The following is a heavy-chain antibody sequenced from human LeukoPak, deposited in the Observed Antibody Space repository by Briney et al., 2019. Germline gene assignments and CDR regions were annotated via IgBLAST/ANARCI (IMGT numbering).Heavy chain of an antibody. CDR2: MNPKSGNT. Sequence: GASVKVSCKASGYTFTSYGISWVRQVTGQGLEWMGWMNPKSGNTGYAQKFQGRVTINRNTSISTAYMEVSSLRYEDTAVYYCARRAVDNSYYYYMDVWGKGTTVTVSS. J-gene: IGHJ6*03. CDR1: GYTFTSYG. CDR3: ARRAVDNSYYYYMDV. D-gene: IGHD6-19*01. V-gene: IGHV1-8*03.